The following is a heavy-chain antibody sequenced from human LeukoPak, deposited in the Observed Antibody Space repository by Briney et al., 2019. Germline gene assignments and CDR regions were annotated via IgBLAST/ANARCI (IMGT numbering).Heavy chain of an antibody. Sequence: GRSLRLSCAASGFTFDDYAMHWVRQAPGKGLEWVSGISWNSGSIGYADSVKGRFTISRDNAKNSLYLQMNSLRAEDTALYYCAKGVYGDDAFDIWGQGTMVTVSS. D-gene: IGHD4-17*01. V-gene: IGHV3-9*01. CDR3: AKGVYGDDAFDI. CDR1: GFTFDDYA. CDR2: ISWNSGSI. J-gene: IGHJ3*02.